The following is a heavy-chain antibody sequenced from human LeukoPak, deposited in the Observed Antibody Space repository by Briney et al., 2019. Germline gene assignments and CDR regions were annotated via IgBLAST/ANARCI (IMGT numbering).Heavy chain of an antibody. D-gene: IGHD4/OR15-4a*01. J-gene: IGHJ4*02. CDR1: GFTLSSDW. CDR2: IKGVGSEK. CDR3: ARGYGVAY. Sequence: GGALRLSGAASGFTLSSDWMAWVGQGPGKGLDGVANIKGVGSEKHYVDSVKGRFTIPRDNAKNSLYLQMTSLRSEDTAVYYCARGYGVAYWGQGTLVIVSS. V-gene: IGHV3-7*01.